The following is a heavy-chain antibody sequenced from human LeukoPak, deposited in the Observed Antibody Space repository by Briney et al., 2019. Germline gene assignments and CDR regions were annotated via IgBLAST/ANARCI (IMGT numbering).Heavy chain of an antibody. Sequence: GASVKVSCKASGYTFTSYDINWVRQATGQGLEWMGWMNPNSGNTGYAQKFQGRVTITRNTSISTAYMELSSLRSEDTAVYYCARALRSPRYSSSRKNYYMDVWGKGTTVTVSS. J-gene: IGHJ6*03. D-gene: IGHD6-13*01. CDR2: MNPNSGNT. V-gene: IGHV1-8*01. CDR3: ARALRSPRYSSSRKNYYMDV. CDR1: GYTFTSYD.